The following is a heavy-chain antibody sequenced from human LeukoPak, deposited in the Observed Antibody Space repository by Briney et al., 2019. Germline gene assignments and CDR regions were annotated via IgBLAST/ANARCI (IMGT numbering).Heavy chain of an antibody. V-gene: IGHV4-34*01. Sequence: SETLSLTCAVYGGSFSGYYWSWIRQPPGKGLEWIGEINHSGSTNYNPSLRSRVTISVDTSKNQFSLKLSSVTAADTAVYYCARGLWFGEPYNWFDPWGQGTLDTVSS. CDR2: INHSGST. D-gene: IGHD3-10*01. CDR3: ARGLWFGEPYNWFDP. CDR1: GGSFSGYY. J-gene: IGHJ5*02.